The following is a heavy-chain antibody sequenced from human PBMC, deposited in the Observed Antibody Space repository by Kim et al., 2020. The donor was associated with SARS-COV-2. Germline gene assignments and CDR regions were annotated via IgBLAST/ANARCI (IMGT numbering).Heavy chain of an antibody. CDR2: IYYSGST. CDR1: GGSISSGGYY. D-gene: IGHD3-22*01. V-gene: IGHV4-31*03. CDR3: ASRIWANYYDSSGYYGQLKRYFDY. Sequence: SETLSLTCTVSGGSISSGGYYWSWIRQHPGKGLEWIGYIYYSGSTYYNPSLKSRVTISVDTSKNQFSLKLSSVTAADTAVYYCASRIWANYYDSSGYYGQLKRYFDYWGQGTLVTVSS. J-gene: IGHJ4*02.